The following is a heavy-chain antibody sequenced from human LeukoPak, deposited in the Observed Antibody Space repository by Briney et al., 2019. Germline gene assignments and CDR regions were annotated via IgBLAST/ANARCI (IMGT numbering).Heavy chain of an antibody. V-gene: IGHV1-18*04. Sequence: ASVKVSCKASGYTFTTYGINWVRQAPGQGLEWMAWISPYNGNTNYAQSLQGRVTVTTDTSTSTAYMELSSLRSEDTAVYYCARGRNQRSRDIDYWGQGTLVTVSS. CDR1: GYTFTTYG. J-gene: IGHJ4*02. CDR2: ISPYNGNT. CDR3: ARGRNQRSRDIDY. D-gene: IGHD1-14*01.